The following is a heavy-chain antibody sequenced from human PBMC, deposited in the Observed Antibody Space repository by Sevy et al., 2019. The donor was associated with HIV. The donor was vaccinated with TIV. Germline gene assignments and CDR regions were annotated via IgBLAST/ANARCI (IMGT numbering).Heavy chain of an antibody. Sequence: GGSLRLSCAASGFTFRNYAMSWVRQAPGKGLEWVSTMSGSGGDTYNADSVKGRFTISRDNSRNTLYLQMTSLRAEDTAVYYCAKDLYSGGWYPGPPGYFDLWGRGTLVTVSS. CDR1: GFTFRNYA. V-gene: IGHV3-23*01. CDR3: AKDLYSGGWYPGPPGYFDL. CDR2: MSGSGGDT. J-gene: IGHJ2*01. D-gene: IGHD6-19*01.